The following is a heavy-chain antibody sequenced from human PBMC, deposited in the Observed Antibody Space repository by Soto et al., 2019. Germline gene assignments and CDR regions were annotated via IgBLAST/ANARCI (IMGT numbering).Heavy chain of an antibody. D-gene: IGHD2-2*01. J-gene: IGHJ6*02. CDR2: ISYDGSNK. CDR3: ARPTEDDQLLWTATYGMDV. Sequence: QVQLVESGGGVVQPGRSLRLSCAASGFTFSSYAMHWVRQAPGKGLEWVAVISYDGSNKYYADSVKGRFTISRDNSKNTLYLQMNSLRAEDTAVYYCARPTEDDQLLWTATYGMDVWGQGTTVTVSS. V-gene: IGHV3-30-3*01. CDR1: GFTFSSYA.